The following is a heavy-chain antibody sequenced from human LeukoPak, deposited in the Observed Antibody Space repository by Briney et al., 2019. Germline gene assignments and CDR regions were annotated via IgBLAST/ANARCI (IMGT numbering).Heavy chain of an antibody. CDR3: ARGHDRFDY. Sequence: GGSLRLSCAASGFTFSSYAMHWVRQAPGKGLEWVAVISYDGSNKYYADSVKGRFTISRDNSKNTLHLQMNSLRAEDTAVYYCARGHDRFDYWGQGTLVTVSS. CDR1: GFTFSSYA. CDR2: ISYDGSNK. D-gene: IGHD3-9*01. V-gene: IGHV3-30-3*01. J-gene: IGHJ4*02.